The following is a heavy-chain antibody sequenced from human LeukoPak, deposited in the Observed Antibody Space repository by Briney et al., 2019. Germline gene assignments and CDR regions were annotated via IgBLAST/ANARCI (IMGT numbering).Heavy chain of an antibody. Sequence: SETLSLTCTVSGGSIRSGGYYWSWIRQHPGKGLEWIGYIYHSGSTYYNPSLKSRVTISVDTSKNQFSLKLSSVTAADTAVYYCARFEYSSSSTGFDYWGQGTLVTVSS. D-gene: IGHD6-6*01. CDR2: IYHSGST. J-gene: IGHJ4*02. CDR1: GGSIRSGGYY. V-gene: IGHV4-31*03. CDR3: ARFEYSSSSTGFDY.